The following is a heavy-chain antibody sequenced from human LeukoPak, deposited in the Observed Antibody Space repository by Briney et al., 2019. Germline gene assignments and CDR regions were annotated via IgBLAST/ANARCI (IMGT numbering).Heavy chain of an antibody. J-gene: IGHJ3*02. CDR2: IKQDGSEM. CDR3: ARPRDRENYWRAFDI. V-gene: IGHV3-7*03. CDR1: GFTFSDYW. Sequence: GGSLRLSCAASGFTFSDYWMTWVRQAPGTGLEWVANIKQDGSEMHYVDSEKGRFTISRDNAKNSLHLQMNSLRADDTAVYYCARPRDRENYWRAFDIWGQGTMVTVSS. D-gene: IGHD1-7*01.